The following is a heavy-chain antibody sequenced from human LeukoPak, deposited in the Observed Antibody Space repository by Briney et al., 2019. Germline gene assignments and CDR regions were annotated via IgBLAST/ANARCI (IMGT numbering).Heavy chain of an antibody. J-gene: IGHJ5*02. Sequence: ASVKVSCKASGYTFTSYDINWVRQATGQGLEWMGWMNPNSGNTGYAQKFQGRVTMTRNTSISTAYMELSSLRSEDTAVYYCARGYSYGPRVAGRRAPGPWGQGTLVTVSS. CDR3: ARGYSYGPRVAGRRAPGP. CDR2: MNPNSGNT. V-gene: IGHV1-8*01. D-gene: IGHD5-18*01. CDR1: GYTFTSYD.